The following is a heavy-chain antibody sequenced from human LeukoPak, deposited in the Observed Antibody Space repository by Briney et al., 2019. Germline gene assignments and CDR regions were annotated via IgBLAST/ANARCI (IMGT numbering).Heavy chain of an antibody. J-gene: IGHJ6*02. CDR2: IYSGGNT. D-gene: IGHD1-26*01. CDR3: AREEPYYYGMDV. V-gene: IGHV3-53*01. CDR1: GFTVSSNY. Sequence: PGGSLRLSCAASGFTVSSNYMSWVRQAPGKGLEWVSVIYSGGNTYYADSVKGRFTISRDNSKNTLYLQMNSLRAEDTAVYYCAREEPYYYGMDVWGQGTTVTVSS.